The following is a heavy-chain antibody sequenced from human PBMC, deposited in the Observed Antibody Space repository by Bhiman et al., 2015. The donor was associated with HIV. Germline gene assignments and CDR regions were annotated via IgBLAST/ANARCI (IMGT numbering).Heavy chain of an antibody. CDR1: GFTFSSYA. D-gene: IGHD1-26*01. CDR3: ARESGRQWEPAYGYYFDF. CDR2: ISYDGSNK. Sequence: QVQLVESGGGVVQPGRSLRLSCAASGFTFSSYAMHWVRQTPGKGLEWVAVISYDGSNKYYADSVKGRFTISRDNSKNTVYLQMNSLRAEDTAVHYCARESGRQWEPAYGYYFDFWARERWSPSPQ. V-gene: IGHV3-30-3*01. J-gene: IGHJ4*02.